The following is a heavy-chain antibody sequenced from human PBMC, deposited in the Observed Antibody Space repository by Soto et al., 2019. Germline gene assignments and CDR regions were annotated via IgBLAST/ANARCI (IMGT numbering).Heavy chain of an antibody. CDR3: ARGLYTSSSGMTFDP. Sequence: SETLSLTCTVSGGSISSNHWNWIRQPPGKGLEWIGYIYYSGNTIYNPSLKSRVTISVDTSKTQFSLKLSSVTAADTAVYYCARGLYTSSSGMTFDPWGQGTLVTVSS. CDR2: IYYSGNT. CDR1: GGSISSNH. D-gene: IGHD6-6*01. J-gene: IGHJ5*02. V-gene: IGHV4-59*01.